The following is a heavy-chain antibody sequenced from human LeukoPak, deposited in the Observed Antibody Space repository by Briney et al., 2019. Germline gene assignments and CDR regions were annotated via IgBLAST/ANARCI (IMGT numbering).Heavy chain of an antibody. Sequence: GASVKVSCKASGYTFTSYYMHWVRQAPGQGLEWMGVINPSGGSTSYAQKFQGRVTMTRDTSTSTVYMELSSLRSEDTAVYYCARDPGGPSGWYKNWFDPWGQGTLVTVSS. CDR1: GYTFTSYY. CDR3: ARDPGGPSGWYKNWFDP. J-gene: IGHJ5*02. D-gene: IGHD6-19*01. V-gene: IGHV1-46*01. CDR2: INPSGGST.